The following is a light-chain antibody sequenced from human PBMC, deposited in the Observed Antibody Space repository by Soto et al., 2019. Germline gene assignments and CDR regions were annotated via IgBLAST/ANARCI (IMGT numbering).Light chain of an antibody. CDR1: QSVSSN. CDR3: QRYNNLPLT. CDR2: GAS. J-gene: IGKJ4*01. Sequence: EIVLTQSPATLSVSPGERATLSCRASQSVSSNLAWYQQKPGQAPRLLIYGASSRAPGIPARFSGSGSGTEFTLTISSLQSEDCAVDYCQRYNNLPLTFGGGAKVEIK. V-gene: IGKV3-15*01.